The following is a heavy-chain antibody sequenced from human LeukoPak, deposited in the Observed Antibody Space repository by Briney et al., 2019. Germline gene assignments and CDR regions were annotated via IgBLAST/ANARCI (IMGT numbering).Heavy chain of an antibody. CDR2: VNHAGST. Sequence: PSETLSLTCAVYVGSFSGCSWNWIRQPPGKGLEWIGEVNHAGSTNYNPSLKSRVTISIDTSRNQFSLKLSSVTAADTAVYYCARRDFYGSGRSFDSWGQGTLVTVSS. V-gene: IGHV4-34*01. CDR3: ARRDFYGSGRSFDS. J-gene: IGHJ4*02. CDR1: VGSFSGCS. D-gene: IGHD3-10*01.